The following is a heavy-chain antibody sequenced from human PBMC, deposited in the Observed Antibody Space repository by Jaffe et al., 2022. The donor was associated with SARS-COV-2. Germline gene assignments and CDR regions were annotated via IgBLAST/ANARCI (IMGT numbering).Heavy chain of an antibody. CDR2: ISSNGGST. J-gene: IGHJ6*02. CDR1: GFTFSSYA. D-gene: IGHD1-26*01. V-gene: IGHV3-64*01. CDR3: ARRALWELPKGVYYYGMDV. Sequence: EVQLVESGGGLVQPGGSLRLSCAASGFTFSSYAMHWVRQAPGKGLEYVSAISSNGGSTYYANSVKGRFTISRDNSKNTLYLQMGSLRAEDMAVYYCARRALWELPKGVYYYGMDVWGQGTTVTVSS.